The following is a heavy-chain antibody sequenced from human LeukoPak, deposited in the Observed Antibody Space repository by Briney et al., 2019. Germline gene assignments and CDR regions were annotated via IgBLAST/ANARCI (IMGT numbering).Heavy chain of an antibody. CDR3: ARYEAVAGVFDF. CDR1: GGSISSYY. CDR2: IYTSGST. V-gene: IGHV4-4*07. Sequence: SETLSLTCTVSGGSISSYYWSWIRQPAGKGLEWIGRIYTSGSTNYNPSLRSRVTISVDTSKNQFSLKLSSVTAADTAVYYCARYEAVAGVFDFWGQGTLVTVSS. J-gene: IGHJ4*02. D-gene: IGHD6-19*01.